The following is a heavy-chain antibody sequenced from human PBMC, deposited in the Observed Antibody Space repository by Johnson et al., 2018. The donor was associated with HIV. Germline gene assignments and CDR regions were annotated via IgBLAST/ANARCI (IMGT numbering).Heavy chain of an antibody. CDR2: IWYDGSNK. CDR3: AKESGGSGSYYIGDMGDAFDI. D-gene: IGHD3-10*01. J-gene: IGHJ3*02. Sequence: QVLLVESGGGVVQPGRSLRLSCAASGFTFSSYAMHWVRQAPGKGLEWVAVIWYDGSNKNYSDSVQGRFTISRDNSKNTLYLQMNSLRAEDTAVYYCAKESGGSGSYYIGDMGDAFDIWGQGTLVTVSS. V-gene: IGHV3-33*06. CDR1: GFTFSSYA.